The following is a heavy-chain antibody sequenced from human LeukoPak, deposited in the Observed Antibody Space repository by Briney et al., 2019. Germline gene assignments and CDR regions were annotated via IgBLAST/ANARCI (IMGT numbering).Heavy chain of an antibody. Sequence: SVKVSCKASGGTFSSYAISWVRQAPGQGLEWMGGIIPIFGTANYAQKFQGRVTITTDESTSTAYMELSSLRSEDTAVYYCASKSLVGATESDAFDIWGQGTMVTVSS. V-gene: IGHV1-69*05. CDR2: IIPIFGTA. CDR1: GGTFSSYA. CDR3: ASKSLVGATESDAFDI. D-gene: IGHD1-26*01. J-gene: IGHJ3*02.